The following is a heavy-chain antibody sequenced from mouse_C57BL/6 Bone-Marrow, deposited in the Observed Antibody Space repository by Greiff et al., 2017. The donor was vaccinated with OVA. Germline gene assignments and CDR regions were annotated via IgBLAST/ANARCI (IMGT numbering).Heavy chain of an antibody. J-gene: IGHJ4*01. Sequence: QVQLQQSGAELVKPGASVKISCKASGYAFSSYWMNWVKQRPGKGLEWIGQIYPGDGDTNYNGKFKGKATLTADKSSSTAYMQLSSLTSEDSAVYFCARGYDIYAMDYWGQGTSVTVSS. D-gene: IGHD2-3*01. V-gene: IGHV1-80*01. CDR1: GYAFSSYW. CDR3: ARGYDIYAMDY. CDR2: IYPGDGDT.